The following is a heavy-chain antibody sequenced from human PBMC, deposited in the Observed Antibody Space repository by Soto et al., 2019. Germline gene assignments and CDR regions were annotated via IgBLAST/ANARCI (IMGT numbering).Heavy chain of an antibody. D-gene: IGHD2-21*02. V-gene: IGHV3-11*01. Sequence: GGSLRLSCVASGFTFMNYFMNWIRQAPGKGPEWLSYISSDESTVFYADSVKGRFTTSRDNAKNSVYLQMNSLRAEDTAVYYCATLTAPGDYWPQGTLVTVSS. CDR2: ISSDESTV. CDR1: GFTFMNYF. J-gene: IGHJ4*02. CDR3: ATLTAPGDY.